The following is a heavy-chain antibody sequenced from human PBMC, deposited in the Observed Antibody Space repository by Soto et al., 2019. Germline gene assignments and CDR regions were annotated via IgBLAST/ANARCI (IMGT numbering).Heavy chain of an antibody. J-gene: IGHJ5*02. V-gene: IGHV1-8*01. CDR3: ARSLYCSSTSCYMGPHSDNWFDP. D-gene: IGHD2-2*02. CDR2: MNPNSGNT. Sequence: ASVKVSCKASGYTFTSYDINWVRQATGQGLEWMGWMNPNSGNTGYAQKFQGRVTMTRNTSISTAYMELSSLRSEDTAVYYCARSLYCSSTSCYMGPHSDNWFDPWGQGTLVTVSS. CDR1: GYTFTSYD.